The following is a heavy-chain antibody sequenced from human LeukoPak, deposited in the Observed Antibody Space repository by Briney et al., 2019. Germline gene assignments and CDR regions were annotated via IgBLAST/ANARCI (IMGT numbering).Heavy chain of an antibody. J-gene: IGHJ6*03. V-gene: IGHV4-59*01. CDR3: ARETSQKGAHYMDV. D-gene: IGHD3-16*01. CDR1: GGSISSYY. CDR2: IYYSGST. Sequence: PSETLSLTCAVSGGSISSYYWSWIRQPPGKGLEWIGYIYYSGSTSYKPSLKSRVTISVDTSKNQFSLKLRSVTAADTAVYYCARETSQKGAHYMDVWGKGTTVTISS.